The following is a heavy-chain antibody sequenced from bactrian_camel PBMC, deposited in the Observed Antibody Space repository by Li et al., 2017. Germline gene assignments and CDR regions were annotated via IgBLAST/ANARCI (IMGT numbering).Heavy chain of an antibody. D-gene: IGHD7*01. CDR1: LYTYSSYC. J-gene: IGHJ4*01. V-gene: IGHV3S40*01. CDR3: AADLVITEPLSQDEYRN. Sequence: VQLVESGGGSVQPGESLRLSCETSLYTYSSYCMGWFRQTPGKEREGVAAIYTGGDRLYADSVKGRFTISLNRAQTMVYLQMSSLEPEDTAVYYCAADLVITEPLSQDEYRNWGQGTQVTVS. CDR2: IYTGGDR.